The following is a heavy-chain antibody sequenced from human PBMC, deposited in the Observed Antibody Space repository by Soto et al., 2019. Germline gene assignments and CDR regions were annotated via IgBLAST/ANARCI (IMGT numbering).Heavy chain of an antibody. J-gene: IGHJ4*02. CDR2: INRDGSST. CDR3: AKTPISYCSSTSCYRYFDY. V-gene: IGHV3-74*01. D-gene: IGHD2-2*01. CDR1: GFSFSSHW. Sequence: EVQLVEAGGGLVQPGGSLRLSCAASGFSFSSHWMHWIRQAPEKGLVWVSHINRDGSSTAYADSVKGRFTISRDNAKNTLYLQIDSLRADDTAVYYCAKTPISYCSSTSCYRYFDYWGRGTLVTVSS.